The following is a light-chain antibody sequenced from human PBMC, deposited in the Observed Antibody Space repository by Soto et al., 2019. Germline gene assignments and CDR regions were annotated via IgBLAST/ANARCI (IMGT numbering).Light chain of an antibody. CDR3: QQYNSYSCT. Sequence: DIPMTQSPSTLSASVGDRVTITCRASQSISSWLAWYQQKPGKAPKLLIYKASSLESGVPSRFSGSGSGTEVTLTISSLQPDDFATYYCQQYNSYSCTLGQGTTVEIK. CDR1: QSISSW. V-gene: IGKV1-5*03. J-gene: IGKJ1*01. CDR2: KAS.